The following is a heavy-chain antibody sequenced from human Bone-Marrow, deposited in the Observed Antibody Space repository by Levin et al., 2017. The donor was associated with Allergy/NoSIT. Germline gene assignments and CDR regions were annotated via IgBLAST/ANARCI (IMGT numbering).Heavy chain of an antibody. V-gene: IGHV3-7*01. Sequence: GGSLRLSCAASGFIFTTSWMSWVRQAPGKGLECLANIKGDGSEKNYVDSVKGRFTISRDNAKNLLYLQMNSLRLEDTAVYYCATGWGPFSWGQGTQVTVSS. J-gene: IGHJ4*02. D-gene: IGHD6-19*01. CDR1: GFIFTTSW. CDR3: ATGWGPFS. CDR2: IKGDGSEK.